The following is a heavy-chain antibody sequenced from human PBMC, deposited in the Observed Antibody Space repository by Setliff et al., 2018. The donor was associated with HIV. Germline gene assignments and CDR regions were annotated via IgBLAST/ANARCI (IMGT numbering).Heavy chain of an antibody. D-gene: IGHD6-19*01. V-gene: IGHV1-3*01. J-gene: IGHJ4*02. CDR2: INAATGNT. CDR1: GYTFTNYA. Sequence: ASVKVSCKTSGYTFTNYAVHWVRQAPGQRLEWMGWINAATGNTEYSQSFQGRVTITRDTSASTAYMELNSLRSEDTAVYYCARGRDLFTEYSSGCLNYWGQGTLVTVSS. CDR3: ARGRDLFTEYSSGCLNY.